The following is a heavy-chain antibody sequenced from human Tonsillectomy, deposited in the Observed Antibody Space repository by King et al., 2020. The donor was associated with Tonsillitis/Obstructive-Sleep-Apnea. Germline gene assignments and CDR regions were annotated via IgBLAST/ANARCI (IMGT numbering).Heavy chain of an antibody. CDR3: AKGDPYYVQLGDY. V-gene: IGHV3-9*01. D-gene: IGHD3-3*01. J-gene: IGHJ4*02. CDR2: ISWNSGSI. CDR1: GFTFDDYA. Sequence: VQLVESGGGLVQPGRSLRLSCAASGFTFDDYAMHWVRQAPGKGLEWVSGISWNSGSIGYADSVKGRLTISRDNAKNSLYLQMNNLRVEDTALYYCAKGDPYYVQLGDYWGQGTLVTVSS.